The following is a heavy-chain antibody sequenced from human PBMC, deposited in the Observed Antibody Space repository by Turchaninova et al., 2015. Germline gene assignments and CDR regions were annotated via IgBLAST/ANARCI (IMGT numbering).Heavy chain of an antibody. V-gene: IGHV3-30-3*01. Sequence: QVQLVESGGGVVQPGRSLRLSCAASEFTFSYYTMHWVRQAPGKGLEWVALISFGGSNKYYADSAQGRFTLTRENSKNTLYLQMNSLRAEDTAVYYFASDIARGSGSYYFCYAMDVWGQGTTVTVSS. CDR1: EFTFSYYT. CDR3: ASDIARGSGSYYFCYAMDV. D-gene: IGHD3-10*01. CDR2: ISFGGSNK. J-gene: IGHJ6*02.